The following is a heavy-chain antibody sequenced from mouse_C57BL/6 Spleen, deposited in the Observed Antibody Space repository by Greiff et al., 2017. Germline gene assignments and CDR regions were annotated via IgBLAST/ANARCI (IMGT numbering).Heavy chain of an antibody. Sequence: VKLQESGPELVKPGASVKISCKASGYTFTDYYINWVKQRPGQGLEWLGWIFPGSGSTYYNEKFKGKATLTVDKSSSTAYMLLISLTSEDSAVYFCARGDDYGYWGQGTTLTVSS. CDR1: GYTFTDYY. V-gene: IGHV1-75*01. J-gene: IGHJ2*01. CDR3: ARGDDYGY. D-gene: IGHD2-4*01. CDR2: IFPGSGST.